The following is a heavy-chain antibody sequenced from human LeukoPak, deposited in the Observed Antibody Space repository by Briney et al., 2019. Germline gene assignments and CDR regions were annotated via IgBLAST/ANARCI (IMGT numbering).Heavy chain of an antibody. J-gene: IGHJ4*02. CDR2: INPNSGGT. D-gene: IGHD6-19*01. Sequence: ASVKVSCKASGGTFTNYAISWVRQAPGQGLEWMGWINPNSGGTNYAQKFQGRVTMTRDTSISTAYMELSRLRSDDTAVYYCARAPRSWLDPFDYWGQGTLVTVSS. V-gene: IGHV1-2*02. CDR3: ARAPRSWLDPFDY. CDR1: GGTFTNYA.